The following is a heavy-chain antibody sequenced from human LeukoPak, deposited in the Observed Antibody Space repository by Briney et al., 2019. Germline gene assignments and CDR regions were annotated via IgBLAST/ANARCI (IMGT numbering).Heavy chain of an antibody. CDR3: ARGDHVSGWLGLGY. D-gene: IGHD6-19*01. V-gene: IGHV3-48*03. J-gene: IGHJ4*02. CDR2: ISSSGDTI. CDR1: GFSFSSYE. Sequence: GGSLRLSCAASGFSFSSYEMNWVRQAPGKGLEWVSYISSSGDTIYYADSVKGRFTISRDNAKNSLYLQMNSLSAEDTAIYYCARGDHVSGWLGLGYWGQGTLVTVSS.